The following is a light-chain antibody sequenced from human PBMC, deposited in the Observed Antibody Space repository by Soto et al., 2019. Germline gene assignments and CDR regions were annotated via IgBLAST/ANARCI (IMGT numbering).Light chain of an antibody. CDR3: QQRNSYPIT. CDR1: QGISSY. Sequence: DIQLTKSPSFLSASVGDRVTITCRASQGISSYLPWYQQKPGKAPNLLSHNASTLQSGVPSRFSGSESGTEFTLTISSLQHEDFATYDCQQRNSYPITFGQGTRLEIK. V-gene: IGKV1-9*01. CDR2: NAS. J-gene: IGKJ5*01.